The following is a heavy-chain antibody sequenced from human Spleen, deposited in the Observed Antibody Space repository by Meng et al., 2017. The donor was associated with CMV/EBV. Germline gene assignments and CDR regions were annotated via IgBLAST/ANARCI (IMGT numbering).Heavy chain of an antibody. CDR3: ARDVGTGAAGY. V-gene: IGHV1-2*02. Sequence: CKASGYAFTGYYMHWVRQAPGQGLEWMGWINPNSGGTNYAQKFHDRVTMTTDRSITTVYMELNGLTSDDTAISYCARDVGTGAAGYWGQGTLVTVSS. D-gene: IGHD1-1*01. CDR2: INPNSGGT. CDR1: GYAFTGYY. J-gene: IGHJ4*02.